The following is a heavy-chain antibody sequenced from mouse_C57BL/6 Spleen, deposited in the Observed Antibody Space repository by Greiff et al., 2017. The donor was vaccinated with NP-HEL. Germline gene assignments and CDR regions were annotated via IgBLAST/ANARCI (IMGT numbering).Heavy chain of an antibody. D-gene: IGHD1-1*01. Sequence: HVQLQQPGAELVKPGASVKLSCKASGYTFTSYWMHWVKQRPGQGLEWIGMIHPNSGSTNYNEKFKSKATLTVDKSSSTAYMQLSSLTSEDSAVYYCARGTTVVAPLDYWGQGTTLTVSS. CDR3: ARGTTVVAPLDY. CDR1: GYTFTSYW. V-gene: IGHV1-64*01. CDR2: IHPNSGST. J-gene: IGHJ2*01.